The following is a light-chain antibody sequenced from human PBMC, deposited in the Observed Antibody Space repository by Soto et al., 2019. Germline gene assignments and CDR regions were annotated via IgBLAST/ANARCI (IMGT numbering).Light chain of an antibody. V-gene: IGKV3-11*01. CDR1: QSVSSY. J-gene: IGKJ1*01. CDR2: DAS. CDR3: QQYGSSPWT. Sequence: EIVLTQSPATLSLSPGERATLSCRASQSVSSYLAWYQQKPGQAPRLLIYDASNRATGIPARFSGSGSGTDFTLPISSLEPEDFAVYYCQQYGSSPWTFGQGTKVDIK.